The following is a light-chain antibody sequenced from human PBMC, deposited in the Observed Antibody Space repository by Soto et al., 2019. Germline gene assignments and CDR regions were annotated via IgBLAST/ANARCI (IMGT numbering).Light chain of an antibody. CDR2: GAF. CDR1: QSVRSSN. V-gene: IGKV3-20*01. Sequence: EIVLTQSPGTLSLSPGERATLSCRASQSVRSSNLAWYQQRPGQAPRLLIHGAFSRATGIPDRFSGSGSGTDFHLIISRLEPEDFAVYSCQQYGGPVPFGGGTKVEIK. CDR3: QQYGGPVP. J-gene: IGKJ4*01.